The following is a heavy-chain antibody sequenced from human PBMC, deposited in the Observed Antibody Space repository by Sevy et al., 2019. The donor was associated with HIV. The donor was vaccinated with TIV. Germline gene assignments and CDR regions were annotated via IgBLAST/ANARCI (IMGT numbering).Heavy chain of an antibody. Sequence: SETLSLTCTVSGYSISSGYYWGWIRQPPGEGLGWIGRFYHSGGTYYNPSLKGRVTISVDTSKNQFSLKLSSVTAADTAVYYCAGDNSYGQNGDFDYWGQGTLVTVSS. J-gene: IGHJ4*02. CDR2: FYHSGGT. D-gene: IGHD5-18*01. V-gene: IGHV4-38-2*02. CDR3: AGDNSYGQNGDFDY. CDR1: GYSISSGYY.